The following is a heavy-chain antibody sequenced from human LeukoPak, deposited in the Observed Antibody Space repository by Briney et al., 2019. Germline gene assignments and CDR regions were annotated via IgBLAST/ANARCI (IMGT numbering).Heavy chain of an antibody. Sequence: KTGGSLRLSCAASGFTFSSYAMSWVRQAPGKGLEWVSAISGSGGSTYYADSVKGRFTISRDNSKNTLYLQMDSLRAEDTAVYYCAKDILRGYSYGTWYFDLWGRGTLVTVSS. D-gene: IGHD5-18*01. V-gene: IGHV3-23*01. CDR3: AKDILRGYSYGTWYFDL. J-gene: IGHJ2*01. CDR1: GFTFSSYA. CDR2: ISGSGGST.